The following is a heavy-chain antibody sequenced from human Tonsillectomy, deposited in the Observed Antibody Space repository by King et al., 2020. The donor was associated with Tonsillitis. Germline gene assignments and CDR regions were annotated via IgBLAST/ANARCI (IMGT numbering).Heavy chain of an antibody. V-gene: IGHV1-2*02. D-gene: IGHD3-22*01. CDR2: INPNSCGT. CDR3: AREDYYDSTGYDEQFDY. CDR1: GYTFTDYF. J-gene: IGHJ4*02. Sequence: QLVQSGAEVKKPGASVKVSCKASGYTFTDYFMHWVRQAPGQGLEWMGWINPNSCGTNYAQKFQGRLTMTRDTSVRTAYMELSRLRSDDTAVFYCAREDYYDSTGYDEQFDYWGQGTLVTVSS.